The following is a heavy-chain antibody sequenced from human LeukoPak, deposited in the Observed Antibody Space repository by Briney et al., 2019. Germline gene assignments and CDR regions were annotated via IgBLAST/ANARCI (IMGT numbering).Heavy chain of an antibody. CDR2: ISGSSSFI. J-gene: IGHJ6*03. CDR3: ARRPTASTDYYYFLDV. V-gene: IGHV3-21*01. D-gene: IGHD1-1*01. Sequence: GGSLRLSCAASEVTFSSYSMNWVRQAPGKGLEWVSSISGSSSFIYYADSVRGRFTISRDNAKNSLYLQMDSLRAEDTAVYYCARRPTASTDYYYFLDVWGKGTTVTVSS. CDR1: EVTFSSYS.